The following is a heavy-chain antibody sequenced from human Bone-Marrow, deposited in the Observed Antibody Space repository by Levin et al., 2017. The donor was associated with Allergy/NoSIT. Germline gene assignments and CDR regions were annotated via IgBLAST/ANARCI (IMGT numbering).Heavy chain of an antibody. J-gene: IGHJ3*02. D-gene: IGHD6-19*01. Sequence: LSLTCAASGFTFNYFGMPWVRQAPGKGLEWVAFISYDGNKKYYVDFVKGRFTISRDNSKRTLILQMNSLRTDDTAFSYCAKGGPISGWRSRDAVDRWGQGTRVTVSS. V-gene: IGHV3-30*18. CDR3: AKGGPISGWRSRDAVDR. CDR1: GFTFNYFG. CDR2: ISYDGNKK.